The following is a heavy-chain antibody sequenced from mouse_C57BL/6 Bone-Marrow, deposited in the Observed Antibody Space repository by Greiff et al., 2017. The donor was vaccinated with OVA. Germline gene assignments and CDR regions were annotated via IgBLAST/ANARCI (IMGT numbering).Heavy chain of an antibody. V-gene: IGHV1-62-2*01. D-gene: IGHD3-2*02. J-gene: IGHJ4*01. CDR1: GYTFTEYT. Sequence: QLQQSGAELVTPGASVQLSCKASGYTFTEYTIHWVKQRSGQGLEWIGWFYPGSGSIEYNEKFKDKATLTADKSSSTAYVELSRLTSEDSAVYFCARHPYSSGYGYAMDYWGQGTSVTVSS. CDR2: FYPGSGSI. CDR3: ARHPYSSGYGYAMDY.